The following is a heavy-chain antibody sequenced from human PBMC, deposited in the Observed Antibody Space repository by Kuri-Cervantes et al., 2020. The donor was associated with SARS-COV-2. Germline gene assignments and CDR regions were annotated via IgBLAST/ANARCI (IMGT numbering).Heavy chain of an antibody. CDR1: GFTFSSYD. CDR2: IRNDGTAR. D-gene: IGHD6-19*01. V-gene: IGHV3-30*02. CDR3: AKDHGSDWTFPGS. J-gene: IGHJ5*02. Sequence: GGSLRLSCAASGFTFSSYDMHWVRQRPGKGLEWVAFIRNDGTARQYVDSVKGRFTISRDNYKSTVHLQVNSLRVEDTAVYYCAKDHGSDWTFPGSWGQGTQVTVSS.